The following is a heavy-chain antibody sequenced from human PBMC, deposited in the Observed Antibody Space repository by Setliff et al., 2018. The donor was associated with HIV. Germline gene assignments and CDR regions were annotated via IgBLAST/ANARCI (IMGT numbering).Heavy chain of an antibody. Sequence: SETLSLTCTVSGASVNSNNYYWGWIRQPPGKGLEWIASIYYSGTTYYNPSLKSRATLSVDTPRNQLSLKLSSVTAADTAVYYCVRSGYYWNTSPSFWGHGTLVTVSS. CDR2: IYYSGTT. CDR3: VRSGYYWNTSPSF. D-gene: IGHD1-1*01. V-gene: IGHV4-39*01. J-gene: IGHJ4*01. CDR1: GASVNSNNYY.